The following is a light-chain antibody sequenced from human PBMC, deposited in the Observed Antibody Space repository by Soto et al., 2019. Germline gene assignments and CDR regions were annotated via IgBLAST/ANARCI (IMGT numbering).Light chain of an antibody. CDR1: QSVRSN. J-gene: IGKJ5*01. CDR3: QQHNNWPPIT. CDR2: GAS. Sequence: EIVMTQSPATLSASPGERATLSCRASQSVRSNLAWYQQKPGQTPRLLIYGASTRATGIPARFSGSGSGTEFTLTISSLQSEDFAVYYCQQHNNWPPITVGQGTRLEIK. V-gene: IGKV3-15*01.